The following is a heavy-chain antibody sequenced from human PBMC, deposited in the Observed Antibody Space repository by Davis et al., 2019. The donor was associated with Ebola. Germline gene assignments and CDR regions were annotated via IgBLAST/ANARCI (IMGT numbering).Heavy chain of an antibody. CDR3: ARHTSYGGKTWFDP. D-gene: IGHD4-23*01. Sequence: SETLSLTCTASGGSISGYYWSWIRQPPGKGLEWIGEINHSGSTSYNPSLKSRVTISVDTSENQFSLRLTSVTAADTALYYCARHTSYGGKTWFDPWGQGTLVTVSS. CDR2: INHSGST. J-gene: IGHJ5*02. V-gene: IGHV4-34*01. CDR1: GGSISGYY.